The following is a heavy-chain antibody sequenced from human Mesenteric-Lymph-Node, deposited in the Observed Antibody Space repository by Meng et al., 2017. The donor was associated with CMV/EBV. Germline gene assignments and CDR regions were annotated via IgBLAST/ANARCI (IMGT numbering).Heavy chain of an antibody. CDR2: ISPQSNSI. CDR3: ARGLMTTVSGFFDY. V-gene: IGHV3-48*03. J-gene: IGHJ4*02. D-gene: IGHD4-17*01. Sequence: GESLKISCAASGFTFSGYEFNWVRQAPGKGLEWVSYISPQSNSIYYADSVKGRFTISRDNAINSLYLQMHSLRVEDTAVYYCARGLMTTVSGFFDYWGQGTLVTVSS. CDR1: GFTFSGYE.